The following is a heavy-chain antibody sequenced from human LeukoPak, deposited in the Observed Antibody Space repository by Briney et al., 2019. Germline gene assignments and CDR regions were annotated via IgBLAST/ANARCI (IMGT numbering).Heavy chain of an antibody. CDR3: AREGGRIAAAMGAFDI. CDR1: GFTFSSYS. V-gene: IGHV3-21*01. Sequence: GGSLRLSCAASGFTFSSYSMNWVRQAPGKGLEWVSSISSSSSYIYYADSVKGRFTISRDNAKNSLYLQMNSLRAEDTAVYYCAREGGRIAAAMGAFDIWGQGTMVTVSS. J-gene: IGHJ3*02. D-gene: IGHD6-25*01. CDR2: ISSSSSYI.